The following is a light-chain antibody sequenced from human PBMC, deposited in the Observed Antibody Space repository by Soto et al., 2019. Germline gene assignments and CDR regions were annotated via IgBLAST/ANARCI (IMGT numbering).Light chain of an antibody. J-gene: IGLJ1*01. CDR3: CSYAGSYAYV. CDR1: SSDVGGYNY. CDR2: DVS. Sequence: QSALTLPRSVSGSPRQSVTISCTGTSSDVGGYNYVSWYQQHPGKAPKLMIYDVSKRPSGVPDRFSGSKSGNTASLTISGLQAEDEADYYCCSYAGSYAYVFGTGTKLTVL. V-gene: IGLV2-11*01.